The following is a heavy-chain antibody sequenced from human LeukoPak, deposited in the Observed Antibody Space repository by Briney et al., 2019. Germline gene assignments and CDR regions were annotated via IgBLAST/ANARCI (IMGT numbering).Heavy chain of an antibody. Sequence: KPSETLSLTCTVSGVSISSSSYYWGWIRQPPGKGLEWIGSIYYSGSTYYNPSLKSRVTISVDTSKNQFSLKLSSVTAADTAVYYCARGFQTSSRGEDFWVYWGQGTLVTVSS. CDR3: ARGFQTSSRGEDFWVY. J-gene: IGHJ4*02. V-gene: IGHV4-39*01. CDR1: GVSISSSSYY. D-gene: IGHD6-13*01. CDR2: IYYSGST.